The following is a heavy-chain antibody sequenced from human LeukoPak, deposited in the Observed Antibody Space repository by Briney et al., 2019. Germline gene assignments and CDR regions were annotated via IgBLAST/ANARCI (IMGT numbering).Heavy chain of an antibody. D-gene: IGHD5-24*01. V-gene: IGHV4-39*02. CDR2: IYRTGTT. J-gene: IGHJ3*02. Sequence: SETLSLTCTVSGGSISGSTSYWGWIRQPPGKGLEWIGNIYRTGTTFYNPSLQSRVSMSVDTSKNTFSLNLKSVTAADTAVYYCARDGYNPVAFDIWGQGTVVTVSS. CDR3: ARDGYNPVAFDI. CDR1: GGSISGSTSY.